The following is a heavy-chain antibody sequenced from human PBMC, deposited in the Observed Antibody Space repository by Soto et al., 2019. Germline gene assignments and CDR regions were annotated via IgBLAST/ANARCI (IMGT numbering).Heavy chain of an antibody. D-gene: IGHD1-26*01. CDR2: ISYDGSNK. CDR1: GFRFSDYA. CDR3: ARAEQVNYYYYYGMDV. J-gene: IGHJ6*02. V-gene: IGHV3-30-3*01. Sequence: VGSLRLSCAASGFRFSDYAMHWARQAPDMGLEWVAVISYDGSNKYYAESVKGRFTISRGNSKSTLYLQMNSLITEDTATYYCARAEQVNYYYYYGMDVWGQGTSVTVSS.